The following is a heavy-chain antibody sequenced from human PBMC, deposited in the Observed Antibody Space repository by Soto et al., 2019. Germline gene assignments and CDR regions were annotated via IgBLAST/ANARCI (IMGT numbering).Heavy chain of an antibody. CDR1: GYTFTSYY. J-gene: IGHJ4*02. CDR2: INPRGGST. CDR3: ARGNLYYGSGRYYFDY. V-gene: IGHV1-46*03. D-gene: IGHD3-10*01. Sequence: QVQLVQSGAEVKKPGASVKVSCKASGYTFTSYYMNWVRQAPGQGLEWMGIINPRGGSTSYAQKFQGRVTMTRDKSTSTVYMELSSLRSEDTAVYYCARGNLYYGSGRYYFDYWGQGALVTVSS.